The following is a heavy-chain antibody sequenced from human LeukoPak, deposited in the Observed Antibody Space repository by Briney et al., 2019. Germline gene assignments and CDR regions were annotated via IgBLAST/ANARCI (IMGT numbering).Heavy chain of an antibody. J-gene: IGHJ3*02. Sequence: GSLRLSCAASGFTFSSYAMHWVRQAPGKGLEWVAVISYDGSNKYYADSVKGRFTISRDNSKNTLYLQMNSLRAEDTAVYYCARDLPGWDIVVVPAAPAAFDIWGQGTMVTVSS. D-gene: IGHD2-2*01. CDR3: ARDLPGWDIVVVPAAPAAFDI. CDR2: ISYDGSNK. CDR1: GFTFSSYA. V-gene: IGHV3-30-3*01.